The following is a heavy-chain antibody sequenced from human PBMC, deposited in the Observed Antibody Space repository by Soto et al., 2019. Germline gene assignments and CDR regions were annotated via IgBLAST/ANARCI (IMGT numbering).Heavy chain of an antibody. D-gene: IGHD6-13*01. V-gene: IGHV5-51*01. CDR1: GYSFTSYW. CDR3: ARHQSSSWYRGSYGMDV. J-gene: IGHJ6*02. CDR2: IYPGDSDT. Sequence: GQSLKISCKGSGYSFTSYWIGWVRQMPGKGLKWMGIIYPGDSDTRYSPSFQGQVTSSADKSISTAYLQWSSMKASDTAMYYCARHQSSSWYRGSYGMDVWGQGTTVTVSS.